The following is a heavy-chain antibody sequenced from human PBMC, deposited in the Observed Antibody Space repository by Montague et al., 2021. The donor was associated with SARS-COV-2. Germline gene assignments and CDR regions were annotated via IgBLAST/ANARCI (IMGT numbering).Heavy chain of an antibody. J-gene: IGHJ5*02. D-gene: IGHD3-10*01. CDR1: GGSISSYY. CDR3: ARLGVVPSPRTFDP. Sequence: SETLSLTCTVSGGSISSYYWSWIRQPPGKGLEWIGYIYYSGSTNYNPSLRSRVTISVDKSKNQFSLKVNSVSAADTAVYYCARLGVVPSPRTFDPWGQGTLVTVSS. V-gene: IGHV4-59*08. CDR2: IYYSGST.